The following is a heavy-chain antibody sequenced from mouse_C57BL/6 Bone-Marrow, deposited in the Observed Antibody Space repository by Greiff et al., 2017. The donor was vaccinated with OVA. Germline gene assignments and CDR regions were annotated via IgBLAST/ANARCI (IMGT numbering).Heavy chain of an antibody. CDR1: GFSLTSYG. D-gene: IGHD2-4*01. CDR3: ASNYDYGYAMDY. J-gene: IGHJ4*01. CDR2: IWSDGST. Sequence: VKVVESGPGLVAPSQSLSITCTVSGFSLTSYGVHWVRQPPGKGLEWLVVIWSDGSTTYNSALKSRLSISKDNSKSQVFLKMNSLQTDDTAMYYCASNYDYGYAMDYWGQGTSVTVSS. V-gene: IGHV2-6*03.